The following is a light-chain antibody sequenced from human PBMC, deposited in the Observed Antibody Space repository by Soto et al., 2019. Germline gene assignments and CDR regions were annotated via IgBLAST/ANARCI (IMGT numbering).Light chain of an antibody. Sequence: DIVMTQSPDSLAVSLGERATINCKSSQSVLYNSNNMNYLAWYQQKPGQPPKLLIYWASTRESGVPDRFSGSGSGTDFTLTISSLQAEDVAVYYCQQYYSTPHTFGQGTKLEIK. J-gene: IGKJ2*01. CDR2: WAS. CDR1: QSVLYNSNNMNY. CDR3: QQYYSTPHT. V-gene: IGKV4-1*01.